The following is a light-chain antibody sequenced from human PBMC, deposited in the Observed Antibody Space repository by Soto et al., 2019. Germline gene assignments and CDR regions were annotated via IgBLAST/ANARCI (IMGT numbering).Light chain of an antibody. CDR1: SSNIGSNT. CDR3: AAWDDSLSWV. Sequence: QSVLTQPPSASGTPGQRVTISCSGSSSNIGSNTVNWYQQLPGTAPKHLIFSNNQRPSGVPDPFSGSKSGTSASLAISGLQPEDEADYYCAAWDDSLSWVFGGGTKLTVL. CDR2: SNN. V-gene: IGLV1-44*01. J-gene: IGLJ3*02.